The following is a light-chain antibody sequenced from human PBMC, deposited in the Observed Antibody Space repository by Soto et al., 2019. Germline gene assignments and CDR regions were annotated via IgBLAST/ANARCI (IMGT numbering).Light chain of an antibody. V-gene: IGKV1-8*01. CDR2: AAS. J-gene: IGKJ2*01. CDR3: QQYYSYPLT. CDR1: QGISSY. Sequence: AIRMTQSPSSLSASTGDRVTITCRASQGISSYLAWYQQKPGKAPKLLIYAASSLQSGVPSRFSGSGSGTNFTLNISSLQTEDFATYSCQQYYSYPLTFGQGTKLEIK.